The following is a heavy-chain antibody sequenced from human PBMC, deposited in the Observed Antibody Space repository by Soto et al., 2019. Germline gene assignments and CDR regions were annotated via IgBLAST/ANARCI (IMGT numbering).Heavy chain of an antibody. J-gene: IGHJ4*02. CDR1: GFTFNSAW. CDR2: VKSKTDGGTT. Sequence: EVQLVESGGGLVKPGGSLRLSCAASGFTFNSAWMNWVRQAPGKGLEWVGRVKSKTDGGTTDFATPVKGRFTISRDDSKNPVYLPVDGLESEERGGYYWATDVPRRGVGGFDYWGQGTLVTVSS. V-gene: IGHV3-15*07. D-gene: IGHD2-15*01. CDR3: ATDVPRRGVGGFDY.